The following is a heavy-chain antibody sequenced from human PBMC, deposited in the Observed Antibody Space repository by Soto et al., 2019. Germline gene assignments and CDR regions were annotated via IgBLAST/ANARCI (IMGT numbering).Heavy chain of an antibody. CDR1: GYSFTSYG. CDR2: ISTYNGDT. V-gene: IGHV1-18*04. Sequence: QVQLVQSVTEVKKPGASVQVSCKASGYSFTSYGINWVRQAPGQGLEWMGWISTYNGDTNYAQKFQGRVTMTTDPSTTTAYMELRRLPSDDTAVYFCARGDITVSPRRLFDPWGQGSVVTGSS. J-gene: IGHJ5*02. CDR3: ARGDITVSPRRLFDP.